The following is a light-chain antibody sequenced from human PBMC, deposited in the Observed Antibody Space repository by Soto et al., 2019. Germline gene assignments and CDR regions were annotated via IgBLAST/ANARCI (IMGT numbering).Light chain of an antibody. CDR2: GAS. Sequence: EIAMTQSPATLSVSPGERVTLSCRASQSVGSKLAWYQHKPGQAPRLLIYGASTRATGIPARFSGSGSETDFTLTISSLQSEDFAVDYCQHYNNWPPYTFGQGTKLEIK. CDR1: QSVGSK. V-gene: IGKV3-15*01. CDR3: QHYNNWPPYT. J-gene: IGKJ2*01.